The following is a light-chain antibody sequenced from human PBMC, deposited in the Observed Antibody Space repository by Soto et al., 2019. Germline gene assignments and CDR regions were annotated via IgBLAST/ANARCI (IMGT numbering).Light chain of an antibody. CDR2: GAS. CDR3: QQRSNWPPIT. J-gene: IGKJ5*01. CDR1: QSVRSGY. Sequence: TVLTQSPGTLSLSPGERATLSCRASQSVRSGYLAWYQKKPGQAPRFLIYGASSRATGIPDRFRGSGSGSDFTLTISSLEPEDFAVYYCQQRSNWPPITFGQGTRLEIK. V-gene: IGKV3D-20*02.